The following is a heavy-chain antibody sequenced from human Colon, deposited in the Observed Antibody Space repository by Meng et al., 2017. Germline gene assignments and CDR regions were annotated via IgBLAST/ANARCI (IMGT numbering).Heavy chain of an antibody. V-gene: IGHV4-59*01. Sequence: VSLPESAPGLVQPSETRSLTCPVSGGSISSYYWSWIRQSPAKGLEWIAYIDYSGTTKYNPSLKSRVTISVDVSKNQFSLNMESVTAADTAVYYCARQGSSGWYTYWFDPWGQGTLVTVSS. CDR1: GGSISSYY. D-gene: IGHD6-19*01. J-gene: IGHJ5*02. CDR3: ARQGSSGWYTYWFDP. CDR2: IDYSGTT.